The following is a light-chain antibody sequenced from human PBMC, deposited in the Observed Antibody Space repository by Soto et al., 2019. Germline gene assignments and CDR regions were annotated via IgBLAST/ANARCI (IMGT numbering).Light chain of an antibody. CDR3: MQGTHWPWT. V-gene: IGKV2-30*01. CDR2: KVS. Sequence: DVVMTQSPLSLPVTLGQPASISCRSSQSLVSSDGNTYLIWFQQRPGQSPRRLIYKVSNRDSGVPDRFSGRGSGSDFTLEISRVEAEDVGVYYCMQGTHWPWTVGQGTKVEIK. CDR1: QSLVSSDGNTY. J-gene: IGKJ1*01.